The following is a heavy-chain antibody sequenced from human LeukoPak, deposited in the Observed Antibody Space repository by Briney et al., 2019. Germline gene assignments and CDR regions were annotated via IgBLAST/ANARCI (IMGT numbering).Heavy chain of an antibody. CDR3: ARQPYSSGWYEFDY. D-gene: IGHD6-19*01. Sequence: GGSLRLSGAASGFTFSSYEMNWVRQAPGKGLEWVSYISSSGSTIYYADSVKGRFTISRDNAKNSLYLQMNSLRAEDTAVYCCARQPYSSGWYEFDYWGQGTLVTVSS. V-gene: IGHV3-48*03. CDR1: GFTFSSYE. J-gene: IGHJ4*02. CDR2: ISSSGSTI.